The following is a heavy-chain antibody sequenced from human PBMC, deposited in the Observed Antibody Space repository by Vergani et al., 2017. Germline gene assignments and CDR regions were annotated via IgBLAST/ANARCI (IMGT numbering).Heavy chain of an antibody. CDR3: AAGRNYDFWSGYSHYGMDV. CDR1: GFTFTSSA. D-gene: IGHD3-3*01. V-gene: IGHV1-58*01. CDR2: IVVGSGNT. Sequence: QMQLVPSGPEVKKPGTSVTVSCKASGFTFTSSAVQWVRQARGQRLEWIGWIVVGSGNTNYAQKFQERVTITRDMSTSTAYMELSSLRSEDTAVYYCAAGRNYDFWSGYSHYGMDVWGQGTTVTVSS. J-gene: IGHJ6*02.